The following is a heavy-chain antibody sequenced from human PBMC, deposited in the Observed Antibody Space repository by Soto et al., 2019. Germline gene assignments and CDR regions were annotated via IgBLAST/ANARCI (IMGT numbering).Heavy chain of an antibody. CDR1: GFTFSSYG. CDR3: ARAIYCDSYYYYYGIDV. J-gene: IGHJ6*02. V-gene: IGHV3-33*01. D-gene: IGHD4-17*01. Sequence: QPGGSLRLSCAASGFTFSSYGMHWVRQAPGKGLEWVAVIWYDGSNKYYADSVKGRFTISRDNSKNTLYLQMNSLRAEDTAVYYSARAIYCDSYYYYYGIDVWGQGTTVTVS. CDR2: IWYDGSNK.